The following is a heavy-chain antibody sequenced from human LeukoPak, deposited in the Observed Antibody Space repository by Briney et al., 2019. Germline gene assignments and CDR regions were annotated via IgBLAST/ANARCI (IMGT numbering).Heavy chain of an antibody. D-gene: IGHD2-21*02. Sequence: PSETLSLTCPVSGGFISRNSFYWGWIRQPPGKGLEWIGSIYYSGTTYYNPSLKSRVTISVDTSKNQFSLKLNSVTAADTAVYYCARGLSAIVHWGQGTLVTVSS. V-gene: IGHV4-39*01. CDR3: ARGLSAIVH. CDR2: IYYSGTT. J-gene: IGHJ4*02. CDR1: GGFISRNSFY.